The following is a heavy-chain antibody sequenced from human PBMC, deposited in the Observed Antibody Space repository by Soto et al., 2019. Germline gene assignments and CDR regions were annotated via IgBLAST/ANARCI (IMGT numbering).Heavy chain of an antibody. CDR3: AKNYYFDY. CDR1: GFIFTSYA. V-gene: IGHV3-23*01. Sequence: GGSLRLSCAASGFIFTSYAMSWVRQAPGKGLEWVPSVNVDDNTYYAESVRGRFTISRDNSKNTLYLQMNSLRAEDTALYYCAKNYYFDYWGRGTLVTVSS. CDR2: VNVDDNT. J-gene: IGHJ4*02.